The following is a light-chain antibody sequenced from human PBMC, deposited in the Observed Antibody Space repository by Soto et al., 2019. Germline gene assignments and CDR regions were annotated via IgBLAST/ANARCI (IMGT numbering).Light chain of an antibody. V-gene: IGLV2-8*01. CDR1: SSDVGGYNY. J-gene: IGLJ2*01. Sequence: QSALTQPHSASGSPGQSVTISCTGTSSDVGGYNYVSWYQQHPGKAPKLMIYEVSKRPSGVPDRFSGSKSRNTASLTVSGLQAEDEAGYFCSSYAGSNIVLFGGGTKLTVL. CDR3: SSYAGSNIVL. CDR2: EVS.